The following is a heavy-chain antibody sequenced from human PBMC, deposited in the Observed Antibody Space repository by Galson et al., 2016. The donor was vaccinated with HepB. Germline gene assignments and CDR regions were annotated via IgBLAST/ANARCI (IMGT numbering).Heavy chain of an antibody. D-gene: IGHD2-21*01. CDR2: LSASGATT. V-gene: IGHV3-23*01. Sequence: SLRLSCAASTSTFGTYAMSWVRQAPGKGLEWVSLLSASGATTHYADSVKGRFTISRDNSKNTVYLQMNSLATEDTAVYYCARIPDSWGQGTLVIVSS. J-gene: IGHJ4*02. CDR1: TSTFGTYA. CDR3: ARIPDS.